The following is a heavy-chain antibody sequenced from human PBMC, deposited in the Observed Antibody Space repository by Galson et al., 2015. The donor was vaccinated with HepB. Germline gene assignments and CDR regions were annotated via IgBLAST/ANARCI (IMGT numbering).Heavy chain of an antibody. V-gene: IGHV3-30*03. CDR2: ISYDGSNK. CDR1: GFTFDDYG. CDR3: ARGSYSSSWYYYYGMDV. J-gene: IGHJ6*02. Sequence: SLRLSCAASGFTFDDYGMSWVRQAPGKGLEWVAVISYDGSNKYYADSVKGRFTISRDNSKNTLYLQMNSLRAEDTAVYYCARGSYSSSWYYYYGMDVWGQGTTVTVSS. D-gene: IGHD6-13*01.